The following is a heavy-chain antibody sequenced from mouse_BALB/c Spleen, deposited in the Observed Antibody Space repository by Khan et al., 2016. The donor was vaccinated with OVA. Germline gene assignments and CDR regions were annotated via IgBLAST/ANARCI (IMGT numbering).Heavy chain of an antibody. D-gene: IGHD3-3*01. CDR1: GYSFTSYY. CDR2: IDPFSGGS. V-gene: IGHV1-31*01. Sequence: EVQLQQSGPELMKPGASVKISCKASGYSFTSYYIHWVMQRHGESLEWIGYIDPFSGGSTYNQKFKGKATLTVDKSSSTAYIHLSTLTAEDSAVYYCTGHGCVSWFTYWGQGTLVTVSA. CDR3: TGHGCVSWFTY. J-gene: IGHJ3*01.